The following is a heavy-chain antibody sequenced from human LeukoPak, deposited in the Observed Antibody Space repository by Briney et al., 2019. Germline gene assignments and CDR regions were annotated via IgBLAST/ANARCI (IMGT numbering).Heavy chain of an antibody. CDR3: ARDIQGGYSGYVLGY. D-gene: IGHD5-12*01. CDR2: ISSSSSTI. V-gene: IGHV3-48*04. CDR1: GFTFSSYS. J-gene: IGHJ4*02. Sequence: PGGSLRLSCAASGFTFSSYSMNWVRQAPGKGLEWVSYISSSSSTIYYADSVKGRFTVSRDNTKNTLYLQMNSLRAEDTAMYYCARDIQGGYSGYVLGYWGQGTLVTVSS.